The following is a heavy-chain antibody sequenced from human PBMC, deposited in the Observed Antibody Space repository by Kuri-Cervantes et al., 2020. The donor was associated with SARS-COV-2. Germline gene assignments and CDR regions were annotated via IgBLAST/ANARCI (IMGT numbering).Heavy chain of an antibody. D-gene: IGHD4-11*01. J-gene: IGHJ4*02. CDR2: IFSNDEK. CDR1: GFSLSNARMG. CDR3: VRIRAATVIADY. V-gene: IGHV2-26*01. Sequence: SGPTLVKPTETLTLTCNVSGFSLSNARMGVSWIRQPPGKALEWLAHIFSNDEKSYSTSLKSRLSISKDTSKDQVVLTMTNMDPVDTATYYCVRIRAATVIADYWGQGTLVTVSS.